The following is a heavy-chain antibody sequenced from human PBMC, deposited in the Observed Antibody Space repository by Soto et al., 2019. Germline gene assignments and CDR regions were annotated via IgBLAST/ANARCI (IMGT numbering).Heavy chain of an antibody. CDR2: IIPIVGTA. J-gene: IGHJ2*01. CDR1: GGAFRSYS. V-gene: IGHV1-69*13. Sequence: GASVKVSCKGSGGAFRSYSISWVRQAPGQGLEWMGGIIPIVGTANYAQKFQGRVTITADESTSTAYMALSSLRSEDTAVYYCARAPGYYDTDWYFDLWGRGTLVTVSS. D-gene: IGHD3-22*01. CDR3: ARAPGYYDTDWYFDL.